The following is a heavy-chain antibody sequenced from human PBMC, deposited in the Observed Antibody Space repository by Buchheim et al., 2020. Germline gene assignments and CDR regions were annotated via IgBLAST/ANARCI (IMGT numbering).Heavy chain of an antibody. CDR1: GYALSRYA. CDR3: ARDRSSVHYEYNDY. J-gene: IGHJ4*02. Sequence: QVQLLQSGAEVRKAGASVKVSCKTSGYALSRYAMHWVCQVPGQSLEWMGWINGGNGYTKYSPKFQGRVTITRDTSASTVSMELSSLTSEDTAVYYCARDRSSVHYEYNDYWGQGTL. CDR2: INGGNGYT. D-gene: IGHD3-22*01. V-gene: IGHV1-3*01.